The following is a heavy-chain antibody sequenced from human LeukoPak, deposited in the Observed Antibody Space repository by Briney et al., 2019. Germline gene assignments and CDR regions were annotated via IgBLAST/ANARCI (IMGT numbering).Heavy chain of an antibody. CDR2: ITYSSGYT. D-gene: IGHD3-10*01. Sequence: GGSLRLSCAASGFTFSSYDMSWVRQAPGKGLEWVSGITYSSGYTYYADSVKGRFTISRDNSRNTLYLQMNSLRAEDTAVYYCAKDPSNLGGSGSNNYFDCWGQGTLVTVSS. CDR1: GFTFSSYD. J-gene: IGHJ4*02. V-gene: IGHV3-23*01. CDR3: AKDPSNLGGSGSNNYFDC.